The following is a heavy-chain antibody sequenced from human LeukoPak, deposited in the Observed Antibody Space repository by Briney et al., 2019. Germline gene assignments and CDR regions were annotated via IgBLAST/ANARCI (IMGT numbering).Heavy chain of an antibody. V-gene: IGHV3-30-3*01. D-gene: IGHD1-26*01. J-gene: IGHJ5*02. CDR2: ISHDGSNK. CDR1: GFTFSSYA. CDR3: ARGSGSYSFNLLGFDP. Sequence: GGSLRLSCAASGFTFSSYAMHWVRQAPGKGLEWVAVISHDGSNKYYADSVKGRFTISRDNGQNSLYLQMNSLRAEDSAVYYCARGSGSYSFNLLGFDPWGQGTQVTVSS.